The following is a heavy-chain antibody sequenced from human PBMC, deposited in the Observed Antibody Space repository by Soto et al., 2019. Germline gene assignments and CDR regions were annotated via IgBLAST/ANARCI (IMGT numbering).Heavy chain of an antibody. V-gene: IGHV1-2*02. CDR1: GYTFTGHY. D-gene: IGHD3-10*01. CDR2: IGPASGDT. Sequence: GASVKVSCKASGYTFTGHYIHWVRQAPGQGPEWMGEIGPASGDTRYAQKFQGRVTMTRDTSITTVYMELNNLSPDDTAGYYCGRGRSGQLVVFYWGQGTPVTVSS. CDR3: GRGRSGQLVVFY. J-gene: IGHJ4*02.